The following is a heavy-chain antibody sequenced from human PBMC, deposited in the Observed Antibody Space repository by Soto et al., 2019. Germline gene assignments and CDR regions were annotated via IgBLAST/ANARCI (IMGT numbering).Heavy chain of an antibody. CDR1: GGSFSGYY. J-gene: IGHJ6*02. CDR3: ARGPFNFTIFGVVSYYYYGMDV. CDR2: INHSGST. Sequence: PSETLSLTCAVYGGSFSGYYWIRIRQPPGKGLEWIGEINHSGSTNYNPSLKSRVTISVDTSKNQFSLKLSSVTAADTAVYYCARGPFNFTIFGVVSYYYYGMDVWGQGTTVTVSS. V-gene: IGHV4-34*01. D-gene: IGHD3-3*01.